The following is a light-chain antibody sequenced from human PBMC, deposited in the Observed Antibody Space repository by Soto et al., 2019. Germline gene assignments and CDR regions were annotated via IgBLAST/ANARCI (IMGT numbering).Light chain of an antibody. Sequence: PGERATLSCRASQRVRSYLGWYQQRPGQAPRLLIYDASNRATGIPARFSGSGSGTDFTLTISSLEPEDFAVYYCQQGGTFGQGTRLEIK. J-gene: IGKJ5*01. V-gene: IGKV3-11*01. CDR1: QRVRSY. CDR3: QQGGT. CDR2: DAS.